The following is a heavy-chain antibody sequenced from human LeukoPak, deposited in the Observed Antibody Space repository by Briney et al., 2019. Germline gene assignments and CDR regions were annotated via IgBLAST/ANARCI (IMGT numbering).Heavy chain of an antibody. D-gene: IGHD3-10*02. CDR3: AELGITTIGGV. J-gene: IGHJ6*04. V-gene: IGHV3-48*04. CDR2: ISSSSSTI. Sequence: GGSLRLSCAASRFTFSSSTMNWVRQAPGKGLEWVSWISSSSSTIYYADSVKGRFTISRDNAKNSLYLQMNSLRAEDTAVYYCAELGITTIGGVWGKGTTVTISS. CDR1: RFTFSSST.